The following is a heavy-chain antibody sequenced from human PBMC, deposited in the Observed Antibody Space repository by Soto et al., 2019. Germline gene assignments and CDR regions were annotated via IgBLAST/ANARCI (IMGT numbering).Heavy chain of an antibody. CDR1: GFTFDDYT. CDR2: ISWDGGST. D-gene: IGHD3-22*01. J-gene: IGHJ5*02. CDR3: AKAIQRQKGLLPPGFDT. V-gene: IGHV3-43*01. Sequence: GGSLRLSCAASGFTFDDYTMHWVRQAPGQGLEWVSLISWDGGSTYYADSVKGRFTISRDNSKNSLYLQMNSLRTADTALYYCAKAIQRQKGLLPPGFDTWGQGTLVTVSS.